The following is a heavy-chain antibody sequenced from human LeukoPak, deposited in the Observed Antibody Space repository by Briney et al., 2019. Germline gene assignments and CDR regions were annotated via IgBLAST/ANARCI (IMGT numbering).Heavy chain of an antibody. J-gene: IGHJ4*02. V-gene: IGHV4-34*01. D-gene: IGHD4-17*01. CDR3: ARGNDYGDYFDC. Sequence: SETLSLTCAVYGESFSGYYRSWIRQPPGKGLEWIAEINHSGSTNYNPSLKSRVTISVDTSKNQFSLKLSSVTAADTAVYYCARGNDYGDYFDCWDQGTLVTVSS. CDR2: INHSGST. CDR1: GESFSGYY.